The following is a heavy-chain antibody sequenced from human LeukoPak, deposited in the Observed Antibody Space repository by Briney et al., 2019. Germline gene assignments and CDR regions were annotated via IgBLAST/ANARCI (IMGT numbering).Heavy chain of an antibody. CDR2: ISSSSSYI. Sequence: PGGSLRLSRAPSRFTFSSDSMKWVRQAPGKGLEGVSSISSSSSYIYYADSVKGRFTISRDNPKNSMYLQMNSLRAEDTAVYYCARDYGSGSYSLDYWGQGTLVTVSS. CDR3: ARDYGSGSYSLDY. V-gene: IGHV3-21*01. J-gene: IGHJ4*02. D-gene: IGHD3-10*01. CDR1: RFTFSSDS.